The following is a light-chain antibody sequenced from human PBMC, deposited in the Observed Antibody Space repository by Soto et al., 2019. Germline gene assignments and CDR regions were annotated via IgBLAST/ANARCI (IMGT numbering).Light chain of an antibody. CDR2: DAS. CDR1: QSVNTW. J-gene: IGKJ1*01. Sequence: DIQMTQSPSTLSASVGDRVTIACRASQSVNTWLAWYQQKPGKAPRLLIYDASTLESGVPSRFGGSGSGTEFTLTISSLQPDAFTSYYCQQYNTYPWTFGQGTKVEIK. CDR3: QQYNTYPWT. V-gene: IGKV1-5*01.